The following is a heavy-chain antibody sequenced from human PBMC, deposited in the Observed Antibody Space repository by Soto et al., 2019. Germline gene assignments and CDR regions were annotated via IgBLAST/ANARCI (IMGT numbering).Heavy chain of an antibody. CDR2: IYSGGST. Sequence: GGSLRLSCASSGFTVSSNYMSWVRQAPGKGLEWASVIYSGGSTYYADSVKGRFTISRDNSKNTLYLQMNSLRAEDTAVYYCARLYCISTRCHYFDYWGQGTLVTVSS. V-gene: IGHV3-66*01. D-gene: IGHD2-2*01. J-gene: IGHJ4*02. CDR3: ARLYCISTRCHYFDY. CDR1: GFTVSSNY.